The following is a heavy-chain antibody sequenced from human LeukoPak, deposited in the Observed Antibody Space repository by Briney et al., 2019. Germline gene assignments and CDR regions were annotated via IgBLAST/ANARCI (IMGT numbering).Heavy chain of an antibody. D-gene: IGHD6-19*01. CDR3: AKHGEYSSGSTHYYFDY. J-gene: IGHJ4*02. V-gene: IGHV3-30*18. Sequence: GGSLRLSCAASGFTFSSYGMHWVRQAPGKGLEWVAVISYDGSNKYYADSVKGRFTISRDNSKNTLYLQMNSLRAEDAAVYYCAKHGEYSSGSTHYYFDYWGQGTLVTVSS. CDR1: GFTFSSYG. CDR2: ISYDGSNK.